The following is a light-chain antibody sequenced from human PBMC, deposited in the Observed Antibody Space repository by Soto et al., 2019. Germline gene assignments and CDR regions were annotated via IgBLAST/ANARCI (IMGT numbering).Light chain of an antibody. Sequence: EIVLTQSPASLSLSPGERATLSCRASQSVSSYLAWYQQKPGQAPRLLIYDASNRATGIPARFSGSRSGTDFTLTISSLEPEDFAVYYCQQRSNWVLTFGGGTKVDIK. CDR1: QSVSSY. J-gene: IGKJ4*01. CDR2: DAS. CDR3: QQRSNWVLT. V-gene: IGKV3-11*01.